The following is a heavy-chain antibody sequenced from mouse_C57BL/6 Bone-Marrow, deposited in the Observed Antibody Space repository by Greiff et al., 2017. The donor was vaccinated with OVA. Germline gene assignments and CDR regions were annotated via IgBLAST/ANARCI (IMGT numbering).Heavy chain of an antibody. CDR1: GFTFSSYA. CDR3: ARDQDDGYFSFDY. D-gene: IGHD2-3*01. V-gene: IGHV5-4*01. CDR2: ISDGGSYT. J-gene: IGHJ2*01. Sequence: DVMLVESGGGLVKPGGSLKLSCAASGFTFSSYAMSWVRQTPEKRLEWVATISDGGSYTYYPDNVKGRFTISRDNAKNNLYLQMSHLNSEDTAMYYCARDQDDGYFSFDYWGQGTTLTVSS.